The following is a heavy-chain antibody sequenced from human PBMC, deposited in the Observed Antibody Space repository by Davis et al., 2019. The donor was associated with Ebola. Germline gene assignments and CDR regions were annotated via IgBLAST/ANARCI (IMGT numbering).Heavy chain of an antibody. D-gene: IGHD3-3*01. CDR2: ISSSSSYI. Sequence: GESLKISCAASGFTFSSYSMNWVRQAPGKGLEWVSSISSSSSYIYYADSVKGRFTISRDNAKNSLYLQMNSLRAEDTAVYYCARDVGYYDFWSGYYTGYGFDYWGQGTLVTVSS. CDR1: GFTFSSYS. CDR3: ARDVGYYDFWSGYYTGYGFDY. J-gene: IGHJ4*02. V-gene: IGHV3-21*01.